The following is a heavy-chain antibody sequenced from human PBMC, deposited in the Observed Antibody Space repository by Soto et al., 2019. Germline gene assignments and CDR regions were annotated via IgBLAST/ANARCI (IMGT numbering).Heavy chain of an antibody. J-gene: IGHJ4*02. CDR3: ARQVRRLAAKYYFDY. CDR1: GYTFTSYG. Sequence: ASVKVSCKASGYTFTSYGISWVRQAPGQGLEWMGWISAYNGNTNYAQKLQGRVTMTTDTSTSTAYMELRSLRSDDTAVYYCARQVRRLAAKYYFDYWGQGTLVTVSS. CDR2: ISAYNGNT. D-gene: IGHD6-19*01. V-gene: IGHV1-18*01.